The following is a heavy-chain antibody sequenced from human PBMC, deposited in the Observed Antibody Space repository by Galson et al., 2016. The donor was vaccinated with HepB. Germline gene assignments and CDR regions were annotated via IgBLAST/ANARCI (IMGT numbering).Heavy chain of an antibody. D-gene: IGHD3-16*01. J-gene: IGHJ4*02. V-gene: IGHV3-21*01. Sequence: SLRLSCAASGFTFSSYSMHWVRQAPGKGLEWVSSISYSSSYMPYADAVEGRFTISRDNAKNSLYLQMNSLGAEDTAVYFCARDRGGGAPKLVIFDYWGQGTLVTVSS. CDR1: GFTFSSYS. CDR2: ISYSSSYM. CDR3: ARDRGGGAPKLVIFDY.